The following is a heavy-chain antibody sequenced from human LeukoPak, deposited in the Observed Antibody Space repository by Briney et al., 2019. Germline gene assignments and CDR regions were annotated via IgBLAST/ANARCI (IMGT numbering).Heavy chain of an antibody. J-gene: IGHJ5*02. V-gene: IGHV1-46*01. CDR1: GYXFTTYY. CDR2: INPSGGST. D-gene: IGHD5-12*01. Sequence: GASVKVSCKASGYXFTTYYIHWVRQAPGQGLEWMGIINPSGGSTSYPQKFQGRVTMARDTSTSTVYMELSSLRSEDTAVYYCARAWGGGYVWFDPWGQGTLVTVSS. CDR3: ARAWGGGYVWFDP.